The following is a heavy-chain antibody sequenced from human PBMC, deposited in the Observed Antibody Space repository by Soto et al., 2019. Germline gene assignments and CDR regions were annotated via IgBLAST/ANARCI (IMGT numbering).Heavy chain of an antibody. CDR2: ISYDGSDK. CDR3: ARDYYKYYDSSGYYRSPAY. CDR1: GFTFSSYA. V-gene: IGHV3-30-3*01. Sequence: GGSLRLSCAASGFTFSSYAMHWVRQAPGKGLEWVALISYDGSDKDYADSVKGRFTISRDNSRNTLFLQMNSLRAEDTAVYYSARDYYKYYDSSGYYRSPAYWGQGTLVTVS. D-gene: IGHD3-22*01. J-gene: IGHJ4*02.